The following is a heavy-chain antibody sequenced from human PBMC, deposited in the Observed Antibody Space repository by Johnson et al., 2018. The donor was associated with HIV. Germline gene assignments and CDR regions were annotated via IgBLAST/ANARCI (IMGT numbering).Heavy chain of an antibody. V-gene: IGHV3-13*01. CDR1: GFTFSSYD. CDR2: IGTAGDT. J-gene: IGHJ3*02. CDR3: ASCGGTVDDAFDI. D-gene: IGHD2-21*01. Sequence: VQLVESGGGLVQPGGSLRLSCAASGFTFSSYDMHWVRQATGKGLEWVSAIGTAGDTYYPGSVKGRFTISRENAKNSLYLQMNSLRAEDTALYYCASCGGTVDDAFDIWGQGTVVTVSS.